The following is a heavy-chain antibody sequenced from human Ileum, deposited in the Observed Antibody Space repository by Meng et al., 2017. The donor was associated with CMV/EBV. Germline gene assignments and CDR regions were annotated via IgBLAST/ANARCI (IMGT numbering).Heavy chain of an antibody. CDR3: ARDRTVGPTPDGSLGA. V-gene: IGHV4-39*07. Sequence: QVQAQWSGPDCGKPPYTLSPTLSVTCGSIRSTCEYWGWVRQPPGQGLEWIATVHYTGTTYYNPSLQSPVIISIDTSKNQFSLRLTSVTAADTAVYYCARDRTVGPTPDGSLGAWGQGTLVTVSS. CDR1: CGSIRSTCEY. J-gene: IGHJ4*02. D-gene: IGHD1-26*01. CDR2: VHYTGTT.